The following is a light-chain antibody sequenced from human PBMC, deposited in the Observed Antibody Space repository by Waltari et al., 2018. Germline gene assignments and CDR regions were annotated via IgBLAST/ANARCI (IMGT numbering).Light chain of an antibody. CDR2: DAS. CDR1: QPITNY. J-gene: IGKJ3*01. CDR3: QRYDNLPIFA. V-gene: IGKV1-33*01. Sequence: DIQMTQSPSSLSASVGDRVTITCQASQPITNYLNWYQQKVGEAPKLLIHDASKLETGAPSRFSGSQSGTHFTLTIASLQPEDVAIYYCQRYDNLPIFAFGPGTKVDIK.